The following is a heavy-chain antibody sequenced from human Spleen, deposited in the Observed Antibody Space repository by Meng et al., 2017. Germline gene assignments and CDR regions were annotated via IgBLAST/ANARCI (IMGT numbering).Heavy chain of an antibody. CDR2: ISTSNGAS. CDR3: ARGTPGRRYADY. CDR1: GYTFTSSG. V-gene: IGHV1-18*01. J-gene: IGHJ4*02. D-gene: IGHD3-10*01. Sequence: QVQLVQSGAEVKKPGASVKVSCKTSGYTFTSSGISWVRQAPGQGLEWMGWISTSNGASNYAQKLQGRLTLTTDTSTTTGYMELTSLTSDDTAVFYCARGTPGRRYADYWGQGTLVTVSS.